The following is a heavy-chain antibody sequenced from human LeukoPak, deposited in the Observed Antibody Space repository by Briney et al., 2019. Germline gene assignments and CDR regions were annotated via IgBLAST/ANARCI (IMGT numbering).Heavy chain of an antibody. D-gene: IGHD2-8*01. CDR1: GGTFSTYA. CDR3: ARSASPACTNGVCPGAFDI. Sequence: ASVKVSCKASGGTFSTYAISWVRQAPGQGLEWMGGIIPIFGTANYAQKFQGRVTITTDESTSTAYMELSSLRSEDTAVYYCARSASPACTNGVCPGAFDIWGQGTMVTVSS. V-gene: IGHV1-69*05. J-gene: IGHJ3*02. CDR2: IIPIFGTA.